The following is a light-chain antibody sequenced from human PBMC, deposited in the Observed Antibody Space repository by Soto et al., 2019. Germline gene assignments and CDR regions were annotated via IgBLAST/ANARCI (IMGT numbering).Light chain of an antibody. CDR2: AAS. Sequence: DIQLTQSPSFLSASVGDRVTITCRASQGIKSYLAWYQQAPGKAPKLLIYAASPLQSGVPSRFSGSASGTEFTLTINGLQPEDFATYFCQQVTSYPLSFGGGTKVEIK. J-gene: IGKJ4*01. V-gene: IGKV1-9*01. CDR1: QGIKSY. CDR3: QQVTSYPLS.